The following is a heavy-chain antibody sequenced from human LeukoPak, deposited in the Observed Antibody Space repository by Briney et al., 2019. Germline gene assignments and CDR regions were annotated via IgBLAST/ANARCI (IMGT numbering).Heavy chain of an antibody. Sequence: ASETLSLTCTVSGGSVSSSTYYWAWIRQPPGKGLEWIGSTSYSGSTDYNPSLQSRGTISIDTSKNQISLRVTSVTAADTAVYFFARGPAKDRRWDYWGQGTLVTVSS. V-gene: IGHV4-39*01. CDR3: ARGPAKDRRWDY. J-gene: IGHJ4*02. CDR2: TSYSGST. D-gene: IGHD2-15*01. CDR1: GGSVSSSTYY.